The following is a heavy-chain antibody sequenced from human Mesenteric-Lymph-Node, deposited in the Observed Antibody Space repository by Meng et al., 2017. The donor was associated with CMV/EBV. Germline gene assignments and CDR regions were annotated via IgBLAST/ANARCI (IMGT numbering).Heavy chain of an antibody. CDR2: GYHSGTT. D-gene: IGHD6-13*01. J-gene: IGHJ5*02. CDR1: GASINSYY. CDR3: VRVWAITAAGTGWFDP. V-gene: IGHV4-59*01. Sequence: SGASINSYYWSWIRQPPGKGLEWIGYGYHSGTTKYNPSLKSRVTISVDTSKNQVSLKLSSVIAADTAVYYCVRVWAITAAGTGWFDPWGQGTLVTVSS.